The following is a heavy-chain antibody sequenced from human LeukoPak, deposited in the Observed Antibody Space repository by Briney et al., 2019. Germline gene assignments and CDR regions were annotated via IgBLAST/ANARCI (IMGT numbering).Heavy chain of an antibody. CDR3: ARDLGQLIYYYYGMDV. D-gene: IGHD6-6*01. CDR1: GYTFTSYG. V-gene: IGHV1-18*01. Sequence: ASVKVSCMASGYTFTSYGISWVRQAPGQGLEWMGWISAYNGNTNYAQKLQGRVTMTTDTSTSTAYMELRSLRSDDTAVYYCARDLGQLIYYYYGMDVWGQGTTVTVSS. CDR2: ISAYNGNT. J-gene: IGHJ6*02.